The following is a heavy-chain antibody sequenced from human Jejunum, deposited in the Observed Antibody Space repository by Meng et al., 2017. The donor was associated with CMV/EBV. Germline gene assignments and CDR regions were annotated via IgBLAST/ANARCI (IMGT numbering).Heavy chain of an antibody. V-gene: IGHV4-30-4*08. CDR1: ALSSGTYF. CDR2: ICYRGSN. J-gene: IGHJ5*02. CDR3: VREEGYGSGRSSLWFDP. D-gene: IGHD3-10*01. Sequence: ALSSGTYFWTWIRKSTGKGLEWIGHICYRGSNYSNPSLRSRVIMSVDTSKNQFSLRLRSVTAADTAMYYCVREEGYGSGRSSLWFDPWGQGSLVTVSS.